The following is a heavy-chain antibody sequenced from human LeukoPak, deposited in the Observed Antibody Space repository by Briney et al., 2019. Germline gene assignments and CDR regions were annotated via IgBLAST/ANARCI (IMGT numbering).Heavy chain of an antibody. CDR1: GFTFSTNY. V-gene: IGHV3-66*01. Sequence: PGGSLRLSCAASGFTFSTNYMSWVRQAPGKGLEWVSLIYSGGNTYYADSVKGRFIISRDSSKNKLYLQMNSLRAEDTAVYYCAREVRGGNSFDCWGQGTLVTVSS. CDR3: AREVRGGNSFDC. D-gene: IGHD3-10*01. CDR2: IYSGGNT. J-gene: IGHJ4*02.